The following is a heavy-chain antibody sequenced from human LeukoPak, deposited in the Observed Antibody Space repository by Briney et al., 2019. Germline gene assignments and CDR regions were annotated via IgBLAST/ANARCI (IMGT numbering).Heavy chain of an antibody. CDR3: ARGPNTYYDFWSGYNMDV. CDR1: GFTFSSYT. Sequence: PGGSLRLSCAASGFTFSSYTMNWVRQAPGKGLEWVSSISTSGTYIYYADSVRGRFTISRDNAKNSLYLQMNSLRAEDTAVYYCARGPNTYYDFWSGYNMDVWGKGTTVTVSS. D-gene: IGHD3-3*01. CDR2: ISTSGTYI. J-gene: IGHJ6*03. V-gene: IGHV3-21*01.